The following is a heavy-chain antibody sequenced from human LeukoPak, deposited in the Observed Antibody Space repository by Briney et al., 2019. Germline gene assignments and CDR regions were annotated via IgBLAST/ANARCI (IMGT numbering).Heavy chain of an antibody. CDR2: IYNSGST. D-gene: IGHD2-15*01. V-gene: IGHV4-4*08. Sequence: SETLSLTCTVSGGHIDSFFWNWIRQPPGKRLEWIGYIYNSGSTKYTPSLKSRITLSRDPSKKKSSLKLTYVTAADTDMYYCASGAGCLIDYWGQGTLVSVSS. CDR3: ASGAGCLIDY. CDR1: GGHIDSFF. J-gene: IGHJ4*02.